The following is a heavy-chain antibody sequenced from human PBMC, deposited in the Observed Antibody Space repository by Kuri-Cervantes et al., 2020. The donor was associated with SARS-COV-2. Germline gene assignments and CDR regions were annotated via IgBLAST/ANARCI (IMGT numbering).Heavy chain of an antibody. CDR2: ISAYNGNT. Sequence: ASVKVSCKASGYTFTSYGISWVRQAPGQGLEWMGWISAYNGNTNYAQKLQGRVTITADKSTSTAYMELSSLRSEDTAVYYCARANYGDYVIWFDPWGQGTLVTVSS. J-gene: IGHJ5*02. CDR3: ARANYGDYVIWFDP. V-gene: IGHV1-18*01. D-gene: IGHD4-17*01. CDR1: GYTFTSYG.